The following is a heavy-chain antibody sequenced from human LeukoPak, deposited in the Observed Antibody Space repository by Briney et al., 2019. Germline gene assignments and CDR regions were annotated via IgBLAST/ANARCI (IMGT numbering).Heavy chain of an antibody. Sequence: SETLSLTCTVSGGSISSYYWSWIRQPPGKGLEWIGYIYYSGSTNYNPSLKSRVTISVDTSKNQFSLKLSSVTAADTAVYYCARVVTPAVTTLRYYYYMDVWGKGTTVTVSS. CDR2: IYYSGST. D-gene: IGHD4-17*01. J-gene: IGHJ6*03. V-gene: IGHV4-59*01. CDR3: ARVVTPAVTTLRYYYYMDV. CDR1: GGSISSYY.